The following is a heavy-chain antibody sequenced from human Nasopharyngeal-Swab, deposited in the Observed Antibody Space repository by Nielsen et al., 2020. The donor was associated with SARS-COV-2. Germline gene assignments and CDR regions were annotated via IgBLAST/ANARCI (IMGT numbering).Heavy chain of an antibody. CDR2: ISDSARAT. CDR1: AFTFSSYS. Sequence: GESLKISCAASAFTFSSYSMTWVRQAPGKGLEWIAYISDSARATFYADSVEGRFTISRDNAKNSLTLHLNSLRAEDTAVYFCARGYTNSAPRVDYYYMDVWGKGTTVTVSS. D-gene: IGHD2-8*01. V-gene: IGHV3-48*04. CDR3: ARGYTNSAPRVDYYYMDV. J-gene: IGHJ6*03.